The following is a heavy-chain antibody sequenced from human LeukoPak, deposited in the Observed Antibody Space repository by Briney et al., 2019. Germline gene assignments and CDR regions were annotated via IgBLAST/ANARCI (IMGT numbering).Heavy chain of an antibody. V-gene: IGHV4-59*12. CDR3: ARSDYGGKRFDY. CDR2: IYHSGST. CDR1: GGSISNYY. D-gene: IGHD4-23*01. J-gene: IGHJ4*02. Sequence: SETLSFTCTVSGGSISNYYWSWIRQPPGKGLEWIGYIYHSGSTYYNPSLKSRVTISVDRSKNQFSLKLSSVTAADTAVYYCARSDYGGKRFDYWGQGTLVTVSS.